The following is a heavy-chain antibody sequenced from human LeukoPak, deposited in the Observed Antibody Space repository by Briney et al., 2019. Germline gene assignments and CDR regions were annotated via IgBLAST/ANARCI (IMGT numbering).Heavy chain of an antibody. V-gene: IGHV4-59*08. D-gene: IGHD4-17*01. CDR1: SGSFSSYY. CDR3: GGSRGEHLICCDYGWVL. Sequence: SETLSLTCTASSGSFSSYYLSWTRQPPGKGLEWIGYIYYSGSTNYNPSLKSRVTISLDTSKNQFSLKLSSATAAETAVYYLGGSRGEHLICCDYGWVLGGQGPTVTVSS. CDR2: IYYSGST. J-gene: IGHJ6*02.